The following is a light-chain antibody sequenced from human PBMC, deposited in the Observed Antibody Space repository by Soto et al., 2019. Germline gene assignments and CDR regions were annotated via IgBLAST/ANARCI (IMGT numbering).Light chain of an antibody. CDR2: AAS. CDR1: HNINNS. J-gene: IGKJ1*01. CDR3: HQTSSTPWT. V-gene: IGKV1-39*01. Sequence: DIQMTQSPSSLSASVGDRVTITCRATHNINNSLNWYQHKPGKAPELLIYAASTLQSRAPARFSGSGSGTDFTLTISSLQPEDSAAYYCHQTSSTPWTFGQGTKVEIK.